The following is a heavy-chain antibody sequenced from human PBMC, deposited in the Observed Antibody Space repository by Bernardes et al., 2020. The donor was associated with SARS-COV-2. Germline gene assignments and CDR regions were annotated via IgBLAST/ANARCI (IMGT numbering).Heavy chain of an antibody. CDR1: GGSISSGNYS. CDR3: ARGIAPADPYFDS. J-gene: IGHJ4*02. Sequence: SETLSLTCTVSGGSISSGNYSWSWIRQPPGKGLEWIGYIYYSGSTYYNPSLRSRLNISVDTSKKQFSLKLSSVTAADTAVYYCARGIAPADPYFDSWGQGTLVTVSS. D-gene: IGHD6-13*01. V-gene: IGHV4-30-4*01. CDR2: IYYSGST.